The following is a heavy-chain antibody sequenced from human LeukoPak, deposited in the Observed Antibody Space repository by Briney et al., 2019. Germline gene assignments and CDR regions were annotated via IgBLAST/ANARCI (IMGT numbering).Heavy chain of an antibody. J-gene: IGHJ4*02. CDR2: IYHSGST. CDR1: GYSISSGYY. V-gene: IGHV4-38-2*01. CDR3: ARHRAPYSGSYVDY. Sequence: SETLSLTRALAGYSISSGYYWGWIRQPPGKGLEWIGSIYHSGSTYYNPSLKSRVTISVDTSKNQFSLKLSSVTAADTAVYYCARHRAPYSGSYVDYWGQGTLVTVSS. D-gene: IGHD1-26*01.